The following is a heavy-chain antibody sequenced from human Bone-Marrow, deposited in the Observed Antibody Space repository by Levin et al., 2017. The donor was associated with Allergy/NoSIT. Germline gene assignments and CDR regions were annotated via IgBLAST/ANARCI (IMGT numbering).Heavy chain of an antibody. V-gene: IGHV3-30*03. D-gene: IGHD3-10*01. J-gene: IGHJ4*02. Sequence: GGSLRLSCAASGFTFSSYGMHWVRQAPGKGLEWVAGTSYDGSQKYYGDSVMGRFTISRDNSKNTLSLEMNSLRVEDTAVYYCVSVIINYWGQGTLVTVSS. CDR3: VSVIINY. CDR2: TSYDGSQK. CDR1: GFTFSSYG.